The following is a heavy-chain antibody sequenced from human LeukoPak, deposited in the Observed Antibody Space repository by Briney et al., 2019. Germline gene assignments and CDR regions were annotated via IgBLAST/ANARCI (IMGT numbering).Heavy chain of an antibody. V-gene: IGHV1-2*02. Sequence: GASVKVSCKASGYTFTGYYMHWVRQAPGQGLEWMGWINPNSGGTNYAQKFQGRVTMTRDTSISTAYMELSRLRSDDTALYYCAKPHSSGWYLFDYWGQGTLVTVSS. CDR1: GYTFTGYY. CDR2: INPNSGGT. D-gene: IGHD6-19*01. CDR3: AKPHSSGWYLFDY. J-gene: IGHJ4*02.